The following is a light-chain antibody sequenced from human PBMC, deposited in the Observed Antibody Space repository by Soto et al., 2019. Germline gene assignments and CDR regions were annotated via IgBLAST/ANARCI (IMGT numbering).Light chain of an antibody. J-gene: IGKJ3*01. V-gene: IGKV3-20*01. CDR3: QQYGSSLFT. Sequence: EIVLTQSPGTLSLSPGERATLSCRASQSVSSGYLAWYQQKPGQAPRLLIYGASNRATGIPDRFSGSGSGTDFTLTISRLESEDFAGYYCQQYGSSLFTFGPGTKVDI. CDR2: GAS. CDR1: QSVSSGY.